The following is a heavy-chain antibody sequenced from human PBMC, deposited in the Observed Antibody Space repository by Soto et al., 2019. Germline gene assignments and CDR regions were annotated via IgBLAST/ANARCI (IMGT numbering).Heavy chain of an antibody. CDR3: ARGALGYYDSSGYYTR. J-gene: IGHJ4*02. CDR2: INAGNGNT. Sequence: ASVKVSCKASGYTFTSYAMHWVRQAPGQRLEWMGWINAGNGNTKYSQKFQGRVTITRDTSASTAYMELSSLRSEDTAVYYCARGALGYYDSSGYYTRWGQGTLVTVSS. CDR1: GYTFTSYA. D-gene: IGHD3-22*01. V-gene: IGHV1-3*01.